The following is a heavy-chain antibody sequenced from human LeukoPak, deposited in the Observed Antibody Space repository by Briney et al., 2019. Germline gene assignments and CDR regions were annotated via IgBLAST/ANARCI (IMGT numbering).Heavy chain of an antibody. CDR3: ARHFSATAAPLPFDY. J-gene: IGHJ4*02. D-gene: IGHD6-13*01. CDR2: IYHDGST. V-gene: IGHV4-4*02. Sequence: SGTLSLTCAVSGGSISSGNWWSWVRQPPGKGLEWIGEIYHDGSTNYNPSLKSRVTISVDTSKNQFSLKLSSVTAADTAVYYCARHFSATAAPLPFDYWGQGTLVTVSS. CDR1: GGSISSGNW.